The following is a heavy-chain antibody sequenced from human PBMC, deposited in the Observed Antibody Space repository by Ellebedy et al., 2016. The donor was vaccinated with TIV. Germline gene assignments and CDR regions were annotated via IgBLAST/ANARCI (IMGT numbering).Heavy chain of an antibody. J-gene: IGHJ6*02. V-gene: IGHV3-23*01. D-gene: IGHD3-10*01. Sequence: PGGSLRLSCAASGFTFSNFAMSWVRQAPGKGLEWVAVISGNDNAKFYADSVRGRFTISRDRSDNTLYLQMISLRPEDSAVYYCARLLGEMGNYHGMDVWGQGTTVTVSS. CDR1: GFTFSNFA. CDR2: ISGNDNAK. CDR3: ARLLGEMGNYHGMDV.